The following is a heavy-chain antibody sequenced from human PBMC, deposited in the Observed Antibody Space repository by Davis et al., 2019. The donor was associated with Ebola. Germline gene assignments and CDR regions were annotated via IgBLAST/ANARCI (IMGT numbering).Heavy chain of an antibody. CDR2: MNPNRGNT. CDR3: ARRVGARAGFDY. CDR1: GYTLPSYD. V-gene: IGHV1-8*01. D-gene: IGHD1-26*01. Sequence: ASVTVSRQASGYTLPSYDINWVRQATGQGLEWLGWMNPNRGNTGFAQKFQGRVTMARDISITTAYLERTSLGSEDTAVYYCARRVGARAGFDYWGQGTLVAVSS. J-gene: IGHJ4*02.